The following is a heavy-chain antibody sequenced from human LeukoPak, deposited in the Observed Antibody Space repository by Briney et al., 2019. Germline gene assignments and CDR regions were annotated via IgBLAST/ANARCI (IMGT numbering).Heavy chain of an antibody. CDR2: IYYSGST. CDR1: GGSISSSSYH. J-gene: IGHJ6*03. V-gene: IGHV4-39*01. CDR3: ASPPARITIFGVVTPEHYYYYMDV. Sequence: PSETLSLTCTVSGGSISSSSYHWGWIRQPPGKGLEWIGRIYYSGSTYYNPSLKSRVTISVDTSKNQFSLKLSSVTAADTAVYYCASPPARITIFGVVTPEHYYYYMDVWGKGTTVTVSS. D-gene: IGHD3-3*01.